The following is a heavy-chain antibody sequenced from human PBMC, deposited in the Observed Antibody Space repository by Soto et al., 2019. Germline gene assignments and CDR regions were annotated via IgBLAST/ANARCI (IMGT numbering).Heavy chain of an antibody. D-gene: IGHD3-10*01. Sequence: GGSLRLSCAASGFTFSSYAMSWVRQAPGKGLEWVSAISGSGGSTYYADSVKGRFTISRDNSKNTLYLQMNSLRAEDSAVYYCAKVAELLWLGEVYPYYFDYWGQGTLVTVSS. CDR1: GFTFSSYA. J-gene: IGHJ4*02. CDR3: AKVAELLWLGEVYPYYFDY. CDR2: ISGSGGST. V-gene: IGHV3-23*01.